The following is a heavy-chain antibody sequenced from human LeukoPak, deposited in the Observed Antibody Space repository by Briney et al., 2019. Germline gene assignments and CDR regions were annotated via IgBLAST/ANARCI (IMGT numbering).Heavy chain of an antibody. J-gene: IGHJ4*02. CDR2: INPNSGGT. V-gene: IGHV1-2*02. CDR3: ARGDRPNSGSFDY. Sequence: RASVKVSCKASGYTFTGYYMHWVRQAPGQGLEWMGWINPNSGGTNYAQKLQGRVTMTTDTSTSTAYMELRSLRSDDTAVYYCARGDRPNSGSFDYWGQGTLVTVSS. CDR1: GYTFTGYY. D-gene: IGHD6-19*01.